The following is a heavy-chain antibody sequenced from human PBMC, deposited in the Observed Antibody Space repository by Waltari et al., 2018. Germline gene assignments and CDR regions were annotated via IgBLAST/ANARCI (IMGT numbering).Heavy chain of an antibody. CDR2: ISYDGSNK. CDR1: GFTFSSYA. J-gene: IGHJ4*02. CDR3: ARESRRIAARQLDY. Sequence: QVQLVESGGGVVQPGRSLRLSCAASGFTFSSYAMHWVRQAPGKGLEGVAVISYDGSNKYYADSVKGRFTISRDNSKNTLYLQMNSLRAEDTAVYYCARESRRIAARQLDYWGQGTLVTVSS. D-gene: IGHD6-6*01. V-gene: IGHV3-30*01.